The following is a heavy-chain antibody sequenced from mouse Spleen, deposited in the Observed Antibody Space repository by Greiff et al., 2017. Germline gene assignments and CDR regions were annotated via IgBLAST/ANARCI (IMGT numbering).Heavy chain of an antibody. CDR3: ARDPSLYYYGSSYGFAY. D-gene: IGHD1-1*01. J-gene: IGHJ3*01. Sequence: ESGPGLVKPSQSLSLTCSVTGYSITSGYYWNWIRQFPGNKLEWMGYISYDGSNNYNPSLKNRISITRDSSKNQFFLKLNSVTTEDTATYYCARDPSLYYYGSSYGFAYWGQGTLVTVS. CDR1: GYSITSGYY. V-gene: IGHV3-6*01. CDR2: ISYDGSN.